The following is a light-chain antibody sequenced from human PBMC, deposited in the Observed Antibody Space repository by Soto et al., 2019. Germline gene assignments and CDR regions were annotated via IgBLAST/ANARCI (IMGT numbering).Light chain of an antibody. CDR2: GAS. CDR1: QSVSTY. J-gene: IGKJ2*01. Sequence: EIVMTQSPATLSVSLGDRATPSCRASQSVSTYLAWYQQKPGQAPRLLIYGASTRATGIPARFSGSGSETDFTLTISSLQSEDFAVYYCQQYDSWPPSYTFGQGTKLEIK. CDR3: QQYDSWPPSYT. V-gene: IGKV3-15*01.